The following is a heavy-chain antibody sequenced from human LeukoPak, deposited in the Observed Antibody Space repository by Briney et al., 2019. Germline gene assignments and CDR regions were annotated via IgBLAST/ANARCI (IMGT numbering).Heavy chain of an antibody. CDR1: GFTFSSYW. V-gene: IGHV3-74*01. CDR3: ARGSPYYDFWSGFLI. J-gene: IGHJ4*02. D-gene: IGHD3-3*01. Sequence: GGSLRLSCAASGFTFSSYWMHWVRHAPGKGLVWVSRINTDGSSTSYADSVKGRFTISRDNAKNTLYLQMNSLRAEDTAVYYCARGSPYYDFWSGFLIWGQGTLVTVSS. CDR2: INTDGSST.